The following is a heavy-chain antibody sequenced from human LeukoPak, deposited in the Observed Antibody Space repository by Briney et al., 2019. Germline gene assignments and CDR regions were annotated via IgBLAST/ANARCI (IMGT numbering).Heavy chain of an antibody. D-gene: IGHD2-15*01. CDR2: ISGSGGST. CDR3: AKDSVVVVAAGYFQY. J-gene: IGHJ1*01. CDR1: GFTFSSYA. V-gene: IGHV3-23*01. Sequence: GGSLRLPCAASGFTFSSYAMSWVRQAPGKGLEWVSAISGSGGSTYYADSVKGRFTISRDNSKNTLYLQMNSLRAEDTAVYYCAKDSVVVVAAGYFQYWGQGTLVTVSS.